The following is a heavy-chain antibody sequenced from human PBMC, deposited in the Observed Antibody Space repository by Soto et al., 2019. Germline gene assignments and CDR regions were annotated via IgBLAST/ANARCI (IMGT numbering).Heavy chain of an antibody. Sequence: QVQLVQSGAEVKKPGASVKVSCKASGYTFTSYDINWVRQATGQGLEWMGWMNPNSGNTDYAQKFRGRVTMTRDTSIRAAYMELSGLTSEDSAVYYCARRNGDYCRLGCWGLGTLVTVSS. CDR2: MNPNSGNT. J-gene: IGHJ4*02. D-gene: IGHD4-17*01. V-gene: IGHV1-8*01. CDR1: GYTFTSYD. CDR3: ARRNGDYCRLGC.